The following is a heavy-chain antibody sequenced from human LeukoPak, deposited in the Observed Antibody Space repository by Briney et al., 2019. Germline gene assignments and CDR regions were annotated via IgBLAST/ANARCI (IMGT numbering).Heavy chain of an antibody. CDR1: GFTFSTYW. J-gene: IGHJ4*02. CDR3: ARGSSGWLFDY. CDR2: ISSSSTYI. Sequence: GGSLRLSCAASGFTFSTYWMSWVRQAPGKGLEWVSSISSSSTYIYYADSVRGRFTISRDNAKNSLYLQMNSLRAEDTAVYYCARGSSGWLFDYWGQGTLVTVSS. V-gene: IGHV3-21*01. D-gene: IGHD6-19*01.